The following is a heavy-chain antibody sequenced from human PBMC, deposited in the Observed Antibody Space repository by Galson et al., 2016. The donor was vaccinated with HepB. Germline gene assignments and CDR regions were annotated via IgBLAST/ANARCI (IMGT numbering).Heavy chain of an antibody. J-gene: IGHJ4*02. CDR1: GFSVGSIY. CDR2: IFSGGST. V-gene: IGHV3-66*02. D-gene: IGHD5-24*01. Sequence: SLRLSCAASGFSVGSIYMSWVRQAPGKGLEGVSAIFSGGSTFYSKSVMGRFTISRDASKNTLYLQMRDLRSEDTALYYCARDSGYNEHGGFDNWGQGTLVAVSS. CDR3: ARDSGYNEHGGFDN.